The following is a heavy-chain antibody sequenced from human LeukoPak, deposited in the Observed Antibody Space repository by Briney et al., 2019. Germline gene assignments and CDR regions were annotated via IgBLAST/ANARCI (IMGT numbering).Heavy chain of an antibody. CDR1: GFTFSTYW. D-gene: IGHD4-11*01. V-gene: IGHV3-74*01. Sequence: GGSLRLSCAASGFTFSTYWMHWVRQAPGKGLVRVSRINSVGSSTNYADSVKGRFTISRDNTKNTLYPQMNSLRAEDTAVYYCARPMTTVYHYYYYMDVWGKGTTVTVSS. CDR2: INSVGSST. J-gene: IGHJ6*03. CDR3: ARPMTTVYHYYYYMDV.